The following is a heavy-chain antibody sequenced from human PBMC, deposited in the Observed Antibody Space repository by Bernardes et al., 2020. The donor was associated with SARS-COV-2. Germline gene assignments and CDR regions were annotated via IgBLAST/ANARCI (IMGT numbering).Heavy chain of an antibody. Sequence: GSLRLPCAASGFTLSSSTMIWVSQAPGKGLDWVSIIGGSGGGIHYADSVRGRVTISRDNSQNTVYLQMNNLRGGDTALYYCATDPNWGSAYWGQGTLVTVSS. D-gene: IGHD7-27*01. CDR1: GFTLSSST. J-gene: IGHJ4*02. CDR3: ATDPNWGSAY. V-gene: IGHV3-23*01. CDR2: IGGSGGGI.